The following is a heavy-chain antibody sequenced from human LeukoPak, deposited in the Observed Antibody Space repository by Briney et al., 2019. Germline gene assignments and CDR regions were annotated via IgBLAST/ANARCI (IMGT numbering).Heavy chain of an antibody. CDR3: ARDLGGIAVAGTKMDV. V-gene: IGHV3-21*01. CDR2: ISSSSSYI. J-gene: IGHJ6*04. D-gene: IGHD6-19*01. Sequence: GGSLRLSCAASGFTFSSYSMNWVRQAPGKGLEWVSSISSSSSYIYYADPVKGRFTISRDNAKNSLYLQMNSLRAEDTAVYYCARDLGGIAVAGTKMDVWGKGTTVTVSS. CDR1: GFTFSSYS.